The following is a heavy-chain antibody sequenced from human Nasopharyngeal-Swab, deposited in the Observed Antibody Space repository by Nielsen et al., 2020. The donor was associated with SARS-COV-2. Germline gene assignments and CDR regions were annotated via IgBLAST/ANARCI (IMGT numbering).Heavy chain of an antibody. CDR1: GFTFSSYW. D-gene: IGHD2-15*01. Sequence: GESLKISCAASGFTFSSYWMTWVRQAPGKGLEWVANIKQDGSEKYYVDSVKGRFTISRDNAKNSLYLQMDSLRADDTAMYYCVRVSPGGWYDSWGQGTLVAVSS. CDR3: VRVSPGGWYDS. CDR2: IKQDGSEK. V-gene: IGHV3-7*03. J-gene: IGHJ5*01.